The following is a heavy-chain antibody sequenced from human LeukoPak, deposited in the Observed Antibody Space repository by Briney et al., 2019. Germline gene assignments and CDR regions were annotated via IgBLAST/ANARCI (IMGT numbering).Heavy chain of an antibody. Sequence: PGGSLRLSCVGSGFTFRSHAMSWVRQAPEKGLEFVSGIYENGGTTYYADSVKGRFSISRDNSKNTLYLQMDSLRGEDTAVYYCAKNLYCGGGSCYPSALGMDVWGQGTTVTVSS. V-gene: IGHV3-23*01. CDR3: AKNLYCGGGSCYPSALGMDV. CDR2: IYENGGTT. J-gene: IGHJ6*02. D-gene: IGHD2-15*01. CDR1: GFTFRSHA.